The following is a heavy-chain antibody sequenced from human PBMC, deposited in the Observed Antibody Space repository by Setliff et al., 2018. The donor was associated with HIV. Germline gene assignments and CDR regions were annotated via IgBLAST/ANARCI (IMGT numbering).Heavy chain of an antibody. CDR3: ATGPPYCSGGSCYSSLHH. V-gene: IGHV1-69*10. CDR2: IMAILGIP. Sequence: SVKVSCKASRGPFTSYAFSWVRQAPGQGLDWMGAIMAILGIPSYAQKFQGRVVITAEKSTNTAYMELKSLRSEDTALYYCATGPPYCSGGSCYSSLHHWGPGTLVTVSS. D-gene: IGHD2-15*01. J-gene: IGHJ1*01. CDR1: RGPFTSYA.